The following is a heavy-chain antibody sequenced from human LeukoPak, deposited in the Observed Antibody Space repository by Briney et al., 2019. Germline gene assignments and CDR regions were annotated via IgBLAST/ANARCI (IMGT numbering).Heavy chain of an antibody. CDR1: GGSISSYY. CDR3: ARGIAVAGLLFDY. CDR2: IYYSGST. Sequence: SETLSLTRTVSGGSISSYYWSWIRQPPGKGLEWIGYIYYSGSTNYNPSLKSRVTISVDTSKNQFSLKLSSVTAADTAVYYCARGIAVAGLLFDYWGQGTLVTVSS. D-gene: IGHD6-19*01. V-gene: IGHV4-59*01. J-gene: IGHJ4*02.